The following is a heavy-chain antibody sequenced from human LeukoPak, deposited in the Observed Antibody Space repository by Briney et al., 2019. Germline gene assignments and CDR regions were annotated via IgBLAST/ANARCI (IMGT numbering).Heavy chain of an antibody. CDR3: ARVMSWVVAATPPFDP. J-gene: IGHJ5*02. CDR1: GGTFSSYA. Sequence: ASVKVSCKASGGTFSSYAISWVRQAPGQGLEWMGGIIPIFGTANYAQKFQGRVTITADESTSTAYMELSSLRSEDTAVCYCARVMSWVVAATPPFDPWGQGTLVTVSS. V-gene: IGHV1-69*13. D-gene: IGHD2-15*01. CDR2: IIPIFGTA.